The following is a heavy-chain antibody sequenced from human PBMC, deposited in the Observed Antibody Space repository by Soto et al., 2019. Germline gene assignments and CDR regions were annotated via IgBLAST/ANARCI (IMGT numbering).Heavy chain of an antibody. V-gene: IGHV3-21*01. Sequence: PGGSLRLSCAASGFTFSSYSMNWVRQAPGKGLEWVSSISSSSSYIYYADSVKGRFTISRDNAKNSLYLQMNSLRAEDTAVYYCAREGYDDYVWGSYRHYFDYWGQGTLVTVSS. D-gene: IGHD3-16*01. CDR1: GFTFSSYS. J-gene: IGHJ4*02. CDR2: ISSSSSYI. CDR3: AREGYDDYVWGSYRHYFDY.